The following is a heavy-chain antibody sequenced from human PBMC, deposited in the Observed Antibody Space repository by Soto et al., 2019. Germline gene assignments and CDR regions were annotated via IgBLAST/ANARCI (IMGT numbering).Heavy chain of an antibody. CDR2: ISGSGGST. V-gene: IGHV3-23*01. CDR3: AKDLAPIAVAGTIDY. Sequence: RRLSCAASGFTFSSYAMSWVRQAPGKGLEWVSAISGSGGSTYYADSVKGRFTISRDNSKNTLYLQMNSLRAEDTAVYYCAKDLAPIAVAGTIDYWGQGTLVTVSS. D-gene: IGHD6-19*01. J-gene: IGHJ4*02. CDR1: GFTFSSYA.